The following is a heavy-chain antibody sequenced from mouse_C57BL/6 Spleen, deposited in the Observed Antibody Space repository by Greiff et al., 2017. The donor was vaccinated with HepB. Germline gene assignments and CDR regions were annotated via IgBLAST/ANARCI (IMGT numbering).Heavy chain of an antibody. D-gene: IGHD2-3*01. V-gene: IGHV2-9-1*01. Sequence: VKLVESGPGLVAPSQSLSITCTVSGFSLTSYAISWVRQPPGKGLEWLGVIWTGGGTNYNSALKSRLSISKDNSKSQVFLKMNSLQTDDTARYYCARNGYDGYWGYAMDYWGQGTSVTVSS. CDR1: GFSLTSYA. CDR3: ARNGYDGYWGYAMDY. J-gene: IGHJ4*01. CDR2: IWTGGGT.